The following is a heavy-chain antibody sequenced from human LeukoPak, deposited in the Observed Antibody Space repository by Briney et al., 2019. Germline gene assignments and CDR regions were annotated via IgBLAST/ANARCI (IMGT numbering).Heavy chain of an antibody. CDR3: ARDGNFYFDL. CDR2: IRSSNSYT. D-gene: IGHD1-7*01. J-gene: IGHJ2*01. Sequence: GGSLRLSCTASGFIFGSYVMCWIRQAPGKGLEWLSYIRSSNSYTNYADSVKGRFTISRDNAKNSLYLQMNSLRAEDTAVYYCARDGNFYFDLWGRGTLVTVSS. CDR1: GFIFGSYV. V-gene: IGHV3-11*06.